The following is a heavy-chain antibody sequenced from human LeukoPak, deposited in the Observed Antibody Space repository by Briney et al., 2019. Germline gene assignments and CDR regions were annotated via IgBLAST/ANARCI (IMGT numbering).Heavy chain of an antibody. CDR3: TRDLEY. J-gene: IGHJ4*02. CDR2: ISSGGSVM. Sequence: PGGSLRLSCGASGYTFSDHAMNWLRQAPGKGPEWISYISSGGSVMHYADSVKGRFTISRDNVENSLYLQMNSLRVEDTAVYYCTRDLEYWGQGVLVTVSS. V-gene: IGHV3-48*01. CDR1: GYTFSDHA.